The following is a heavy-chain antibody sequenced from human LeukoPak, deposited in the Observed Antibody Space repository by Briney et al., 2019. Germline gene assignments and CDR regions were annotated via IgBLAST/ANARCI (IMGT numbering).Heavy chain of an antibody. CDR2: INPNSGGT. Sequence: ASAKVSCKASGYTFTGYCMHWVRQAPGQGLEWMGWINPNSGGTNYAQKFQGRVTMTRDTSISTAYMELSRLRSDDTAVYYCASEGSRGYSYGNWGQGTLVTVSS. CDR3: ASEGSRGYSYGN. J-gene: IGHJ4*02. CDR1: GYTFTGYC. D-gene: IGHD5-18*01. V-gene: IGHV1-2*02.